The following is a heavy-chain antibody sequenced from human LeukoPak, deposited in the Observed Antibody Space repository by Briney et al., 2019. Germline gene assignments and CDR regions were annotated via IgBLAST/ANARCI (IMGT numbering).Heavy chain of an antibody. V-gene: IGHV4-34*01. CDR2: INHSGST. D-gene: IGHD3-10*01. CDR1: GGSFSGYY. CDR3: ARDRQRVTMEPRNWFDP. Sequence: PSETLSLTCAVYGGSFSGYYWSWIRQPPGKGLEWIGEINHSGSTNYNPSLKSRVTISVDTSKNQFSLKLSSVTAADTAVYYCARDRQRVTMEPRNWFDPWGQGTLVTVSS. J-gene: IGHJ5*02.